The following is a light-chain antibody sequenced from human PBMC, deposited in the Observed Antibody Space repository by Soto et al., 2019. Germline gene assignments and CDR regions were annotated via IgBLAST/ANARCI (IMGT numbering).Light chain of an antibody. V-gene: IGKV1-27*01. J-gene: IGKJ1*01. CDR2: AAS. CDR1: QDISTY. Sequence: DIRMTQSPSSLSSSVGDRVTIACRASQDISTYLAWYQQKPGKVPKLLIYAASTLLSGVPSRFSGRGSGTDFTLTISSLQPEYFAANYCQKYNTAPLTFGLGTKVDSK. CDR3: QKYNTAPLT.